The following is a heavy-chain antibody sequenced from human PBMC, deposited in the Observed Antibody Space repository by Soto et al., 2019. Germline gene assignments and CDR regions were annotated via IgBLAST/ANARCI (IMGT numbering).Heavy chain of an antibody. J-gene: IGHJ3*02. D-gene: IGHD2-2*01. V-gene: IGHV4-4*02. CDR2: IYHSGST. Sequence: QVQLQEPGPGLVKPSGTLSLTCAVSSGSISSSNWWSWVRQPPGKGLEWIGEIYHSGSTNYNPSLKSRVTISVDKSKNNFSLKLSSVTAADTAVYYCARSRNRGGYQLYLLFDIWGQGTMVTVSS. CDR3: ARSRNRGGYQLYLLFDI. CDR1: SGSISSSNW.